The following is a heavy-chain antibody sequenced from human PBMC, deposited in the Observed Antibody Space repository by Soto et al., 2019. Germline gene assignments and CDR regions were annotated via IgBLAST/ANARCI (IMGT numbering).Heavy chain of an antibody. CDR1: GFTFSNYV. CDR2: ISYSADKT. V-gene: IGHV3-23*01. CDR3: ARRARTATTNWGAFDI. J-gene: IGHJ3*02. D-gene: IGHD1-7*01. Sequence: VQLLESGGGLVQPGGSLRLSCAASGFTFSNYVMNWVRQAPGKGLERVSTISYSADKTFYADTVKGRFTISRDNARDTLFLQMNSLRPDDAAVYYCARRARTATTNWGAFDIWGQGTRVTVSS.